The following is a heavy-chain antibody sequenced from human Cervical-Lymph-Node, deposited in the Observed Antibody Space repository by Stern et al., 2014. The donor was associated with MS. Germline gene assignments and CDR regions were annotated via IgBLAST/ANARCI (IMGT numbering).Heavy chain of an antibody. Sequence: VQLGESGAEVKKPGASVKVSCKASGYTFTSYGISWVRQAPGQGLEWMGWISAYNGNTNYAQKLQGRVTMTTDTSTSTAYMELRSLRSDDTAVYYCARTYYDILTGYSPFDYWGQGTLVTVSS. CDR3: ARTYYDILTGYSPFDY. CDR1: GYTFTSYG. CDR2: ISAYNGNT. V-gene: IGHV1-18*01. D-gene: IGHD3-9*01. J-gene: IGHJ4*02.